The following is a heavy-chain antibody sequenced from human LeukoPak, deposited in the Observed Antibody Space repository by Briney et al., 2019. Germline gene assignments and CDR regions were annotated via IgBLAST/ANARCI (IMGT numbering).Heavy chain of an antibody. CDR2: ISGSGGST. D-gene: IGHD3-10*01. Sequence: GGSLRLSCAASGFTFSSYAMSWVRQAPGKGLEWVSAISGSGGSTYYADSVKGRFTISRDNSKNTLYLQMNSLRAEDTAVYYCAKIGLLWFGELLFNDYWGQGTLVTVSS. V-gene: IGHV3-23*01. CDR3: AKIGLLWFGELLFNDY. CDR1: GFTFSSYA. J-gene: IGHJ4*02.